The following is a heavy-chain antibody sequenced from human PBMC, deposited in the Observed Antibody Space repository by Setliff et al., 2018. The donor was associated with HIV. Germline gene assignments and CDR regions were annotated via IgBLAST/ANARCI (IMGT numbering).Heavy chain of an antibody. J-gene: IGHJ5*02. CDR1: GGSFSGYF. CDR2: INHYGGT. CDR3: AREYYYGSGSSFDP. V-gene: IGHV4-34*01. D-gene: IGHD3-10*01. Sequence: SETLSLTCAVYGGSFSGYFWNWIRQPPGKGLEWIGAINHYGGTNYNPSLKSRVTMSVDSSKNQFSLRLSSVTAADTAVYYCAREYYYGSGSSFDPWGQGTLVTVSS.